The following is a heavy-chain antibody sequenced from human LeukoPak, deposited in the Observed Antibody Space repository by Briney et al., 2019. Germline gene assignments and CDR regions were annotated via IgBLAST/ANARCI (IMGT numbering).Heavy chain of an antibody. Sequence: ASVKVSCKASGYTFTGYYIHWVRQAPGQGLEWMGWINLKSGRANYAQKFQGRVTMTRDTSISTAYMELSRLRSDDTAVYYCARDFFRSMYYYDSSGYCNRDCWGQGTLVTVSS. CDR1: GYTFTGYY. D-gene: IGHD3-22*01. CDR3: ARDFFRSMYYYDSSGYCNRDC. V-gene: IGHV1-2*02. J-gene: IGHJ4*02. CDR2: INLKSGRA.